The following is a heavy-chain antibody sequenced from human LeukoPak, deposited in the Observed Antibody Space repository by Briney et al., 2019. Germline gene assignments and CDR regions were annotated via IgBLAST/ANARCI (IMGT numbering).Heavy chain of an antibody. J-gene: IGHJ6*02. CDR3: ARVGGGYSGYDWDYYGMGV. Sequence: GASVKVSCKASGYTFTGYHMHWVRQAPGQGLEWMGWVNPSSGDTSYAQKFQGRVTMTRDTSIRTAYMELSRLRSDDTAIYYCARVGGGYSGYDWDYYGMGVWGQGTTVTVSS. CDR2: VNPSSGDT. CDR1: GYTFTGYH. D-gene: IGHD5-12*01. V-gene: IGHV1-2*02.